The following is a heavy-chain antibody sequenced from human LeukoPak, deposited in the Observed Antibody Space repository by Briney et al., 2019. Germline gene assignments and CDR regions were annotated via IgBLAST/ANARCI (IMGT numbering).Heavy chain of an antibody. V-gene: IGHV3-30-3*01. CDR2: ISYDGSNK. CDR3: AKDARLVAPGVSVVVQSGLDY. CDR1: GFTFSSYA. D-gene: IGHD2-15*01. J-gene: IGHJ4*02. Sequence: GGSLRLSCAASGFTFSSYAMHWVRQAPGKGLEWVAVISYDGSNKYYADSVKGRFTISRDNSKNTLYLQMNSLRAEDTAVYYCAKDARLVAPGVSVVVQSGLDYWGQGTLVTVSS.